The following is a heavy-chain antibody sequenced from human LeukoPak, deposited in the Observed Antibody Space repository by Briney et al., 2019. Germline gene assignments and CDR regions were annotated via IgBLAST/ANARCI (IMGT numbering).Heavy chain of an antibody. CDR2: ISYDGSNK. J-gene: IGHJ4*02. CDR1: GFTFSSYG. D-gene: IGHD3-22*01. Sequence: GGSLRLSCAASGFTFSSYGMHWVRQAPGKGLEWVAVISYDGSNKYYADSVKGRFTISRDNSKNPLYLQMHTLRDEDTAVYYCAKGQSQEYYYDTSQQEINDWGQAT. V-gene: IGHV3-30*18. CDR3: AKGQSQEYYYDTSQQEIND.